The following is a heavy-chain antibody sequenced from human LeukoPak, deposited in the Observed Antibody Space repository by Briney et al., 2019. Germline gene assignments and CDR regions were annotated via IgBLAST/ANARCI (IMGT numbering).Heavy chain of an antibody. J-gene: IGHJ5*02. CDR2: INHSGST. CDR3: AREERWFDP. Sequence: SETLSLTCAVYGGSFSGYYWSWIRQPPGKGLEWIGEINHSGSTNYNPSLKSRVNKSVDTSKNQFSLKLSSVTAADTAVYYCAREERWFDPWGQGTLVTVSS. V-gene: IGHV4-34*01. D-gene: IGHD1-26*01. CDR1: GGSFSGYY.